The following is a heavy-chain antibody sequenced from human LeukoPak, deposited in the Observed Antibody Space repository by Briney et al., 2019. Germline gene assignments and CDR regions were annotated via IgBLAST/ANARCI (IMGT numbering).Heavy chain of an antibody. CDR2: IYHSGST. D-gene: IGHD5-12*01. Sequence: SGTLSLTCAVSGGSISSSNWWSWVRQPPGKGLEWIGEIYHSGSTNYNPSLESRVTISVDKSKNQFSLNLSSATAADTAVYYCARGGGYDSFDYWGQGTLVTVSS. V-gene: IGHV4-4*02. J-gene: IGHJ4*02. CDR1: GGSISSSNW. CDR3: ARGGGYDSFDY.